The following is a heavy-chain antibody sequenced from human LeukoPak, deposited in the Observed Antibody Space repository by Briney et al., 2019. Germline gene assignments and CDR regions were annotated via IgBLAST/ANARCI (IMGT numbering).Heavy chain of an antibody. CDR2: LTGSGTST. CDR3: AKVNKVGATFFDY. J-gene: IGHJ4*02. CDR1: GFTFSSHG. V-gene: IGHV3-23*01. D-gene: IGHD1-26*01. Sequence: GGSLRLSCAASGFTFSSHGMGWVRQAPGKGLEWVSVLTGSGTSTFYADSVKGRFTISRDNFKNTLYLQMNSLRAEDTAVYYCAKVNKVGATFFDYWGQGTLVTVSS.